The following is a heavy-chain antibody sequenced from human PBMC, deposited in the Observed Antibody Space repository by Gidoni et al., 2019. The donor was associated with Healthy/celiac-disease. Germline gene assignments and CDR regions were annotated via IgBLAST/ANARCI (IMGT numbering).Heavy chain of an antibody. D-gene: IGHD3-3*01. V-gene: IGHV5-51*01. CDR1: GYSLTSYG. CDR3: ARGGYYDLFDI. Sequence: EVQLVQSGAEGKKPGESLKISGKGSGYSLTSYGVGGVRQMPGNGREWMGSISPVDSYTPYSPSFQGQVTISADKSISTAYLQWSSLKASDTAMYYCARGGYYDLFDIWGQGTMVTVSS. J-gene: IGHJ3*02. CDR2: ISPVDSYT.